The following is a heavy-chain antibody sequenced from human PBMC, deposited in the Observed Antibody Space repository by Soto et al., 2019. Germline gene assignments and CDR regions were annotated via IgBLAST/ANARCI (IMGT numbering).Heavy chain of an antibody. V-gene: IGHV1-18*01. CDR3: TRDLGGSATNFDY. CDR2: ISAYNGNT. Sequence: QVQLVQSGTEVKKPGDSVKVSCKASGYTFSTLGITWVRQAPGQGLEWMGWISAYNGNTNYAQRLQGRVTLTTDTSTSTAYMDLRSLTSDDKAVYYCTRDLGGSATNFDYWGQGTLVIVSS. J-gene: IGHJ4*02. D-gene: IGHD2-15*01. CDR1: GYTFSTLG.